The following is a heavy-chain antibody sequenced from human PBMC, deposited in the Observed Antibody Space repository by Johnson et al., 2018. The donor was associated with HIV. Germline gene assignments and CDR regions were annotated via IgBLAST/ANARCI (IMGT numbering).Heavy chain of an antibody. V-gene: IGHV3-74*01. Sequence: VQLVESGGGLVQPGGSLRLSCAASGFTFSSYWMHWVRQAPGKGLVWVSSINSDGSSTSYADSVKGRFTISRDNAKNTLYLQMNSLRPEDTAVYYCARDGRDLVTRGGFDVWGPGTVVTVSS. J-gene: IGHJ3*01. D-gene: IGHD5-18*01. CDR2: INSDGSST. CDR3: ARDGRDLVTRGGFDV. CDR1: GFTFSSYW.